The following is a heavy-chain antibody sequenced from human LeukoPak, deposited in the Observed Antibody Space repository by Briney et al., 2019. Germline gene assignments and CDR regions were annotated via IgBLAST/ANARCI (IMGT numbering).Heavy chain of an antibody. Sequence: ASVKVSCKAYGYTFTSYDINWWRPATGKRLEWMGWMNPNSGNTGYAQKFQGRVTMTRNTSISTAYMELSSLRSEDTAVYYCARGLIAAAGNLVYWGQGTLVTVSS. J-gene: IGHJ4*02. CDR3: ARGLIAAAGNLVY. CDR2: MNPNSGNT. D-gene: IGHD6-13*01. V-gene: IGHV1-8*01. CDR1: GYTFTSYD.